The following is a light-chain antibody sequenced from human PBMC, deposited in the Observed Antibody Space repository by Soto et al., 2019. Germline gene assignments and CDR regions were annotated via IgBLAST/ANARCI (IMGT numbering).Light chain of an antibody. CDR1: SSDVGGYNY. Sequence: QSVLTQPASVSGSPGQSITIYCTGTSSDVGGYNYVSWYQPHAGKAPRLMIYASSNRPSGVSHRFSGSRSGNTASLTISGLQAEDEADYYCSSYTSGTTLYVFGTGTKVTVL. CDR2: ASS. J-gene: IGLJ1*01. CDR3: SSYTSGTTLYV. V-gene: IGLV2-14*01.